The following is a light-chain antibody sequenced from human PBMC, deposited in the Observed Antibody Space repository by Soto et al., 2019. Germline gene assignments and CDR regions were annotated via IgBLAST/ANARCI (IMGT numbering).Light chain of an antibody. J-gene: IGLJ1*01. CDR1: SSNIGINT. CDR2: SSN. Sequence: QSVLTQPPSASGTPGQRVTVSCSGSSSNIGINTVNWYQQLPGTAPKLLIYSSNQRPSGVPDRFSGSKSGTSASLAISGLQPEDEADYYCAAWDDSLNGPVFGTGTKLTVL. CDR3: AAWDDSLNGPV. V-gene: IGLV1-44*01.